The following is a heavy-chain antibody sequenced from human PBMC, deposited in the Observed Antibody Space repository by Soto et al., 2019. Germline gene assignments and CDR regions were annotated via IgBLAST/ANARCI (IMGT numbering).Heavy chain of an antibody. D-gene: IGHD4-17*01. CDR3: ARDLRLAVTKFGY. Sequence: AAVKVSCKASGGTFSIYTISWVRQAPGQGLEWMGWIIANHGIANYAQKLQGRVTMTADTSTSTAYMELRSLRSDDTAVYYCARDLRLAVTKFGYWGQGTLVTVSS. J-gene: IGHJ4*02. CDR2: IIANHGIA. CDR1: GGTFSIYT. V-gene: IGHV1-69*10.